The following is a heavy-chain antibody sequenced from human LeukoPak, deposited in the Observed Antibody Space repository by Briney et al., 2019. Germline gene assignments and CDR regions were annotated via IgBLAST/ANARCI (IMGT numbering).Heavy chain of an antibody. CDR2: IIPIFGTA. V-gene: IGHV1-69*13. CDR3: ARDGPCGSGGSCYSFLLDY. Sequence: ASVKVSCKASGYTFAGYYMHWVRQAPGQGLEWMGGIIPIFGTASYAQKFQGRVTITADESTSTAYMELSSLRSEDTAVYYCARDGPCGSGGSCYSFLLDYWGQGTLVTVSS. J-gene: IGHJ4*02. CDR1: GYTFAGYY. D-gene: IGHD2-15*01.